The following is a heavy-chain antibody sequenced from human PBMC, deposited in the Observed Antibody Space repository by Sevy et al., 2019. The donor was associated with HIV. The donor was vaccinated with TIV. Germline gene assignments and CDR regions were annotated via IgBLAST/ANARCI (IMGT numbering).Heavy chain of an antibody. CDR2: FDPEDGET. Sequence: ASVKVSCKVSGYTLTELSMHSVRQAPGKGLEWMGGFDPEDGETIYAQKFQGRVTMTEDTSTDTAYMELSSLRSEDTAVYYCATGGCSGRSCYPYYYYGMDVWGQGTTVTVSS. CDR1: GYTLTELS. J-gene: IGHJ6*02. V-gene: IGHV1-24*01. CDR3: ATGGCSGRSCYPYYYYGMDV. D-gene: IGHD2-15*01.